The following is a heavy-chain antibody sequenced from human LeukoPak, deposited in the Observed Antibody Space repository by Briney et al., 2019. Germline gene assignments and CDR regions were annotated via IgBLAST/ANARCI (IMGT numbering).Heavy chain of an antibody. V-gene: IGHV1-2*02. D-gene: IGHD3-22*01. J-gene: IGHJ4*02. CDR1: GYTFTGYY. Sequence: GASVKVSCKASGYTFTGYYMHWVRQAPGQGLEWMGWINPNSGGTNYAQKFQGRVTMTRDTSISTAYMELSRLRSDDTAVYYCARGRRDRGVVIITYYYDSSGSCFDYWGQGTLVTVSS. CDR2: INPNSGGT. CDR3: ARGRRDRGVVIITYYYDSSGSCFDY.